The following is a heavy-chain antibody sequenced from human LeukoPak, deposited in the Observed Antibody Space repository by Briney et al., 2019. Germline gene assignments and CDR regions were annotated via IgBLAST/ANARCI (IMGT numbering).Heavy chain of an antibody. Sequence: GGSLRLSCATSGFTFSTYAMTWVRQAPGKGLEWVSAIDIYSTKTNYVDSVKGRFTISRDNSKNTLYLQMNSLRAEDTAVYYCARDVSGEIDYWGQGTLVTVPS. V-gene: IGHV3-23*05. CDR1: GFTFSTYA. D-gene: IGHD3-10*01. CDR3: ARDVSGEIDY. CDR2: IDIYSTKT. J-gene: IGHJ4*02.